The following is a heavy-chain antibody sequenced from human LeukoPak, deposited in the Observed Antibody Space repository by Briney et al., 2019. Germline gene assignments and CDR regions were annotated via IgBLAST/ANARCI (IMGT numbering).Heavy chain of an antibody. CDR3: ARVAQQLDKNYYFDY. D-gene: IGHD6-13*01. CDR2: IYYSGST. J-gene: IGHJ4*02. CDR1: GGSISSSSYY. Sequence: SETLSLTCTVSGGSISSSSYYWGWIRQPPGKGLEWIGSIYYSGSTYYNPSLNSRVTISVDTSKNQFSLKLSSVTAADTAVYYCARVAQQLDKNYYFDYWGQGTLVTVSS. V-gene: IGHV4-39*07.